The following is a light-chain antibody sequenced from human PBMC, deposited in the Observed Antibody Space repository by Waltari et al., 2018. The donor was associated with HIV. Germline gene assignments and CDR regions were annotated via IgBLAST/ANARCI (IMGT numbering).Light chain of an antibody. CDR3: CSYAGSYTWV. CDR2: EVS. J-gene: IGLJ3*02. CDR1: SIDGGGYNY. Sequence: QSALTQPRSVSGSPGQSVTISCPGTSIDGGGYNYVSWYQQQPGTAPRLMISEVSKRPSGVVDRFSVSKSCNTASLTISGLQAEDEADYYCCSYAGSYTWVFGGGTKLTVL. V-gene: IGLV2-11*01.